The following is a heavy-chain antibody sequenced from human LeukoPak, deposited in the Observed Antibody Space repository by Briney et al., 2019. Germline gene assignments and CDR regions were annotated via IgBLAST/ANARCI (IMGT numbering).Heavy chain of an antibody. J-gene: IGHJ4*02. CDR2: ICYSGST. CDR3: ARVVSSRGYYFDY. V-gene: IGHV4-31*03. CDR1: GGSISSGGYY. Sequence: KPSQTLSLTCSVSGGSISSGGYYWRWLRQHPGRGLECIGYICYSGSTYYYPSRKTRITISVDTSKNQFSLKLSSVTAADTAVYYCARVVSSRGYYFDYWGQGTLVTVSS. D-gene: IGHD3-10*01.